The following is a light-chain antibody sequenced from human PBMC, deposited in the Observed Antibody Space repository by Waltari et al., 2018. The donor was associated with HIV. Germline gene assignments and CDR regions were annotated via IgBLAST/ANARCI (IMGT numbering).Light chain of an antibody. V-gene: IGLV3-9*02. CDR1: NVGYKS. CDR2: SDK. Sequence: SYELTQPLSLSVALGQTARITCGGKNVGYKSVHWYQQKTGQAPVLVIYSDKYRPSGIPERISGSKSGNTATLTITGAQAGDEADYYCQVWDTSTVFGGGTKVTVL. CDR3: QVWDTSTV. J-gene: IGLJ2*01.